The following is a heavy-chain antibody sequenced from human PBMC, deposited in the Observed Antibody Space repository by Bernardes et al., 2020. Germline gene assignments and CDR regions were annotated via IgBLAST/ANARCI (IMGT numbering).Heavy chain of an antibody. D-gene: IGHD1-1*01. Sequence: SEPLSLTCTVSGGSISSNNFYWGWLPQPPGKGLEWIASIYYSGSTYYNPSLQSRVTISVDTSKNQFSLRLSSVTAADTAIYYCARPERSPRSGVDWFDPWGQGTLVTVSS. V-gene: IGHV4-39*01. CDR2: IYYSGST. J-gene: IGHJ5*02. CDR3: ARPERSPRSGVDWFDP. CDR1: GGSISSNNFY.